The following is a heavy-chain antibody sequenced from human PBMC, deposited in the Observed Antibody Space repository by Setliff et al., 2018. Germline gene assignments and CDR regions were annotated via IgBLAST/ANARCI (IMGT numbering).Heavy chain of an antibody. J-gene: IGHJ3*02. D-gene: IGHD3-10*01. CDR3: ARQRWFGELGIYDAFDI. CDR1: GYSFSTCW. V-gene: IGHV5-51*01. Sequence: PGESLKISCKGSGYSFSTCWIGWVRQMPGKGLEWMGIIYPGDSITRYSPSFQGQVTISVDKSINTAYLQWSSLKASDTAMYYCARQRWFGELGIYDAFDIWGQGTMVTVSS. CDR2: IYPGDSIT.